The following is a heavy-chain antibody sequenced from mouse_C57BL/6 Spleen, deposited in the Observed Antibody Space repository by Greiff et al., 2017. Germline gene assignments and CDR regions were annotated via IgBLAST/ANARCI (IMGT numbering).Heavy chain of an antibody. J-gene: IGHJ4*01. Sequence: EVQGVESGGGLVKPGGSLKLSCAASGFTFSDYGMHWVRQAPEKGLEWVAYISSGSSTIYYADTVKGRFTISRANAKNTLFLQMTSLRSEDTAMXYCSRPPLHSNVCYAMDYWGQGTSVTVSS. D-gene: IGHD2-5*01. CDR2: ISSGSSTI. CDR1: GFTFSDYG. V-gene: IGHV5-17*01. CDR3: SRPPLHSNVCYAMDY.